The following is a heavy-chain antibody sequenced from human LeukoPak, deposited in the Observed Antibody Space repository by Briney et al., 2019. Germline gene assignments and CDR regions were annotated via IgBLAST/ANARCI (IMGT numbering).Heavy chain of an antibody. V-gene: IGHV3-23*01. Sequence: PGGSLRLSCAASGFTFRNSDMNWVRQTPGKGLEWVSATNDNGGDTYYADSVKGRFTISRDSSKNTLYLQMNSLRGEDTAVSYCPRKVDCSGAGCYSYLDYWGQGALVTVSS. D-gene: IGHD2-15*01. J-gene: IGHJ4*02. CDR1: GFTFRNSD. CDR2: TNDNGGDT. CDR3: PRKVDCSGAGCYSYLDY.